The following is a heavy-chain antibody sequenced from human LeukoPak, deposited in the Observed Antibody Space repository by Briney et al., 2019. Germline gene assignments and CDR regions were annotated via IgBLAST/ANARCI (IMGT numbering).Heavy chain of an antibody. CDR3: AISIGYSYGDDAFDV. CDR2: MYPPLYHGGNT. CDR1: GGSISSNFH. D-gene: IGHD5-18*01. Sequence: PSETLSLTCAVSGGSISSNFHWGWVRQSPGIGLQWIATMYPPLYHGGNTFYSPSLKSRVTMSLDKSQNQFSLKLHSVTATDTAVYYCAISIGYSYGDDAFDVWGPGTGVTVSS. V-gene: IGHV4-38-2*01. J-gene: IGHJ3*01.